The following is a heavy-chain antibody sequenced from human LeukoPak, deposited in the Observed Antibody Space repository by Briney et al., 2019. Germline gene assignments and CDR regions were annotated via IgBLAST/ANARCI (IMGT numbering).Heavy chain of an antibody. CDR1: GASINSYY. D-gene: IGHD5-12*01. V-gene: IGHV4-59*12. CDR3: ARGMAAAYDYNWFDP. J-gene: IGHJ5*02. Sequence: SETLSLTCTVSGASINSYYWSWIRQPPGKGLEWIGYIYSSGSTNYNPSLKSRVTMSVDTSKNQFSLKLSSVTAADTAVYFCARGMAAAYDYNWFDPWGQGTLVTVSS. CDR2: IYSSGST.